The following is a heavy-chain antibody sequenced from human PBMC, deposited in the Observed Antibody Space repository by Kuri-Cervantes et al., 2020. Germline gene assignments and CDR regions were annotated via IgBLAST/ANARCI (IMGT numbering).Heavy chain of an antibody. CDR3: AIATHYYDSSGPDY. V-gene: IGHV1-69*05. Sequence: SVKVSCKASGGTFSSYAISWVRQAPGQGLEWMGGIIPIFGTANYAQKFQGRVTITTDESTSTAYMELSSLRSEDTAVYYCAIATHYYDSSGPDYWGQGTLVIVSS. CDR1: GGTFSSYA. CDR2: IIPIFGTA. J-gene: IGHJ4*02. D-gene: IGHD3-22*01.